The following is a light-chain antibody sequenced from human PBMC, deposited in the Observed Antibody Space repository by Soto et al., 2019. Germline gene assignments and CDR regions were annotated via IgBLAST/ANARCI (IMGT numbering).Light chain of an antibody. CDR1: SSDVGGYNY. CDR2: EVS. V-gene: IGLV2-14*01. J-gene: IGLJ1*01. Sequence: QSVLTQPASVSGSPGQSITISCTGNSSDVGGYNYVSWYQQHPGKAPKLLIYEVSNRHSGVSNRFSGSKSGNTATLAISGLQAEDEVDYYCSSYTSGSTLVFGTGTKLTVL. CDR3: SSYTSGSTLV.